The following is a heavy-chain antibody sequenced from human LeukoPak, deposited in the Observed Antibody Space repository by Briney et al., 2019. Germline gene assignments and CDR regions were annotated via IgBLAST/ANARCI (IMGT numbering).Heavy chain of an antibody. D-gene: IGHD6-13*01. Sequence: SETLSLTCAVYGGSFSGYYWSWIRQPPGKGLEWIGEINHSGGTNYNPSLKSRVTISVDTSKNQFSLKLSSVTAADTAVYYCATEGSAAAGPYYYYMDVWGKGTTVTVSS. V-gene: IGHV4-34*01. J-gene: IGHJ6*03. CDR1: GGSFSGYY. CDR2: INHSGGT. CDR3: ATEGSAAAGPYYYYMDV.